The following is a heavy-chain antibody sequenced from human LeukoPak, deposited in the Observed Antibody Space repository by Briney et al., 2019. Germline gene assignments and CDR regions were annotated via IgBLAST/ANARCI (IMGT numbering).Heavy chain of an antibody. J-gene: IGHJ4*02. Sequence: GASVKVSCKASVYTFSSYYMHWVRQAPGQRLEWRGIINPSGCSTRYAQKFQGRVTMTRDTSTSTVYMELSSLRSEDTGVYYSARAGVDVVVPAASRDTAIRSAFDYWGQGTLVTVSS. D-gene: IGHD2-2*01. CDR1: VYTFSSYY. CDR2: INPSGCST. V-gene: IGHV1-46*01. CDR3: ARAGVDVVVPAASRDTAIRSAFDY.